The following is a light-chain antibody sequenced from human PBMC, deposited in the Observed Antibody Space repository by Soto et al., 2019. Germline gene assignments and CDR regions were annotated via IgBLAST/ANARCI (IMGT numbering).Light chain of an antibody. J-gene: IGKJ1*01. CDR1: QSVSSY. Sequence: EIVLTQSPATLSLSPGERATLSCRASQSVSSYFAWYQQKPGQAPRLLIYDASNRATGIPARFSGSGSGTDFTLTISSLQSEDFAVYYCQQYNNWAPWTFGQGTKVDIK. CDR3: QQYNNWAPWT. CDR2: DAS. V-gene: IGKV3-11*01.